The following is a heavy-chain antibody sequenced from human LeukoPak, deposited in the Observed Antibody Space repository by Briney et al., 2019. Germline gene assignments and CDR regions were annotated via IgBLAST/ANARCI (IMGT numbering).Heavy chain of an antibody. J-gene: IGHJ4*02. D-gene: IGHD3-10*01. CDR3: VKVMSRSYDD. V-gene: IGHV3-23*01. CDR2: ISGSGDNT. Sequence: GGSLRLSCVASGFTFSSYGMSWVRQTPGKGLERVSGISGSGDNTYYAEFVQGRFTVSRDNSKNTLILQMNSLRAEDTAVYYCVKVMSRSYDDWGQGTLVTVSS. CDR1: GFTFSSYG.